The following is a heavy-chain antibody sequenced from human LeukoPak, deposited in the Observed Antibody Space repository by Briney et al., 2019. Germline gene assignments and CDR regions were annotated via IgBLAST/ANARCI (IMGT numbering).Heavy chain of an antibody. Sequence: GGSLRLSCAASGLTFDDYGMSWVCHAPGRGLEWVSGITWNGGSTGYADSVKGRFTISRDNDKNSLYQQMNSLRAEDTALYHCAREKYSSSSDQNWFDPWGQGTLVTVSS. CDR2: ITWNGGST. V-gene: IGHV3-20*01. J-gene: IGHJ5*02. CDR1: GLTFDDYG. D-gene: IGHD6-6*01. CDR3: AREKYSSSSDQNWFDP.